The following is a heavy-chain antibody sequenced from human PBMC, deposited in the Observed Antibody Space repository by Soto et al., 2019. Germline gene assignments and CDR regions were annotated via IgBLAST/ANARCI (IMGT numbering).Heavy chain of an antibody. J-gene: IGHJ4*02. CDR2: INHSGST. D-gene: IGHD6-19*01. CDR1: GGSFSGYY. V-gene: IGHV4-34*01. Sequence: PSETLSLTCAVYGGSFSGYYWSWIRQPPGKGLEWIGEINHSGSTNYNPSLKSRVTISVDTSKNQFSLKLSSLTAADTAVYYCAGGGALVLTQRVPPVAGYLWLFGHRGQGTLVTVS. CDR3: AGGGALVLTQRVPPVAGYLWLFGH.